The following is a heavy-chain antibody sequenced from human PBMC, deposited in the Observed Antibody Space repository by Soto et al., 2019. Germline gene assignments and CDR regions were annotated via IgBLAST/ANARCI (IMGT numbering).Heavy chain of an antibody. CDR3: VFIRDLDY. D-gene: IGHD3-10*01. V-gene: IGHV1-69*02. CDR2: IIPILGIA. CDR1: GGTFSSYT. Sequence: QVQLVQSGAEVKKPGSSVKVSCKASGGTFSSYTISWVRQAPGQGLEWMGRIIPILGIANYAQKFQGRVTITADKSTSTAYMELRSLRSEDTAVDYCVFIRDLDYWGQGTLVTVSS. J-gene: IGHJ4*02.